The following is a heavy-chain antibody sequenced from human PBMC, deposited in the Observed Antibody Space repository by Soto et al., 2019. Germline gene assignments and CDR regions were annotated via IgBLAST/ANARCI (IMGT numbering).Heavy chain of an antibody. V-gene: IGHV4-30-4*01. CDR1: GDSISNLDYF. CDR2: IYKSATT. Sequence: PSETLFLTCSVSGDSISNLDYFWAWIRQPPGQALEYIGYIYKSATTYYNPSFESRVAIPVDTSKSQFSLNVTSVTAADTAVYFCARGRYCLTGRCFPNWFDSWGQGALVTVSS. D-gene: IGHD7-27*01. CDR3: ARGRYCLTGRCFPNWFDS. J-gene: IGHJ5*01.